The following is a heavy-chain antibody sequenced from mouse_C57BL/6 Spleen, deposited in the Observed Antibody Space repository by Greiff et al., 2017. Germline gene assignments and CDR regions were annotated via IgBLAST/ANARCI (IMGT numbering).Heavy chain of an antibody. CDR3: AREALGSFAY. V-gene: IGHV3-1*01. J-gene: IGHJ3*01. D-gene: IGHD4-1*01. CDR1: GYSITSGYD. Sequence: EVKVIESGPGMVKPSQSLSLTCTVTGYSITSGYDWHWIRHFPGNKLEWMGYISYSGSTNYNPSLKSRISITHDTSKNHFFLKLNSVTTEDTATYYCAREALGSFAYWGQGTLVTVSA. CDR2: ISYSGST.